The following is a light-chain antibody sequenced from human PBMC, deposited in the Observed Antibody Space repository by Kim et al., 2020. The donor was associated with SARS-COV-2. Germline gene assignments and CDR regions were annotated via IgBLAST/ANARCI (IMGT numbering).Light chain of an antibody. CDR3: QQYNNWPPVA. J-gene: IGKJ2*01. CDR2: GAS. CDR1: QRISGN. Sequence: ELVMTQSPVTLSVSPGESATLSCKASQRISGNLAWYQQKPGQAPRLLIYGASSRATGVPVRFSGSQSGTEFTLTISSLQSEDFAVYYCQQYNNWPPVAFGQGTKLEI. V-gene: IGKV3-15*01.